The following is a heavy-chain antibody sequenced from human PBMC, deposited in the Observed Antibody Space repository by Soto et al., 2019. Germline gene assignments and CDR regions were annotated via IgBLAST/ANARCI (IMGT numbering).Heavy chain of an antibody. CDR3: ASQENDYGDYKLDY. V-gene: IGHV1-69*13. CDR1: GGTFSSYA. J-gene: IGHJ4*02. CDR2: IIPIFGTA. D-gene: IGHD4-17*01. Sequence: ASVKVSCKASGGTFSSYAISWVRQAPGQGLEWMGGIIPIFGTANYAQKFQGRVTITADESTSTAYMELSSLRSEDTAVYYCASQENDYGDYKLDYWGQGTLVTVPQ.